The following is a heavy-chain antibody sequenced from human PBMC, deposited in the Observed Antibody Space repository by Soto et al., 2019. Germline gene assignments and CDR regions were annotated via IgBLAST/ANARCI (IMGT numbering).Heavy chain of an antibody. CDR2: ISGSGAYT. CDR3: ARDYSNKGFDY. CDR1: GFALVDY. J-gene: IGHJ4*02. Sequence: QVPLVESGGGLVKPGGSPTLSCTASGFALVDYMSWIRQAPGKGLESVSYISGSGAYTTYADSVRGRFTISRDNAKNSLYLQMNNLRAEDTAVYYCARDYSNKGFDYWGQGTLVTVSS. V-gene: IGHV3-11*05. D-gene: IGHD5-18*01.